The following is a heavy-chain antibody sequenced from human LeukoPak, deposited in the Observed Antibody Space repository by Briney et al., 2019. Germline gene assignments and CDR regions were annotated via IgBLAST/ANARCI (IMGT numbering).Heavy chain of an antibody. V-gene: IGHV3-33*08. CDR3: ARKVYDSSDHAFDI. J-gene: IGHJ3*02. D-gene: IGHD3-22*01. CDR2: IWYDGSNK. Sequence: GGSLRLSCAASGFTVSSNYMSWVRQAPGKGLEWVAVIWYDGSNKYYADSVKGRFTISRDNSKNTLYLQMNSLRAEDTAVYYCARKVYDSSDHAFDIWGQGTMVTVSS. CDR1: GFTVSSNY.